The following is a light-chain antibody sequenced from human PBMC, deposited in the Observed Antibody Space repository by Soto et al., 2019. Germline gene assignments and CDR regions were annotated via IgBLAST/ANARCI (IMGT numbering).Light chain of an antibody. V-gene: IGKV3-11*01. CDR2: DAS. CDR1: QSISTF. J-gene: IGKJ1*01. Sequence: EIVLTQSPAYLSLSPGERATLSCRASQSISTFLLWYQQKPGQAPRLLIYDASNRATDIPARFSGGGSGTDFTLTISSLEPEDFAVYYCQQYGSSPTTFGQGTKVEIK. CDR3: QQYGSSPTT.